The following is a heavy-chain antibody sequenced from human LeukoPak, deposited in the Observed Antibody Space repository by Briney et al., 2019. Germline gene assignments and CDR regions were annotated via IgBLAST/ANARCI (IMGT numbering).Heavy chain of an antibody. Sequence: PGGSLRLSCAASGFTFSTYSMHWVRQAPGKGLEWVAIISYDGSNKYYADSVKGRFTISRDNSKNTLYLQMNSLRPEDPALYFCARVGNNYYDYMDVWGKGTTVTVSS. CDR2: ISYDGSNK. V-gene: IGHV3-30*04. J-gene: IGHJ6*03. CDR3: ARVGNNYYDYMDV. CDR1: GFTFSTYS. D-gene: IGHD1-26*01.